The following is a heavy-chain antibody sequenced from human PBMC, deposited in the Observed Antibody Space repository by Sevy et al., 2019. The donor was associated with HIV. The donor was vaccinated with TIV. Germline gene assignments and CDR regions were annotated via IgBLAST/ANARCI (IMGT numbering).Heavy chain of an antibody. CDR2: ISGSGGST. Sequence: GGCLRLSCAASGFTFSSYAMSWVRQAPGKGLEGVSAISGSGGSTYYADSVKGRFTISRDNSKNTLYLQMNSLRAEDMAVYYCAKDRGKKAAAALNWFDPWGQGTLVTVSS. J-gene: IGHJ5*02. CDR1: GFTFSSYA. V-gene: IGHV3-23*01. CDR3: AKDRGKKAAAALNWFDP. D-gene: IGHD6-13*01.